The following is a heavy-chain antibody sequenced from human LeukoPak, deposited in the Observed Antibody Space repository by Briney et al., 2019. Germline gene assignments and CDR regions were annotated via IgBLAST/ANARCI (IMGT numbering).Heavy chain of an antibody. CDR3: AKGGTGTTVRYFDY. Sequence: PGGSLRLSCAASGFTFNNYGMNWVRQAPGKGLEWVSVVSTSGNNGYYADSVQGRFTISRDNSKNSLYLQMNSLRAEDTAVYYCAKGGTGTTVRYFDYWGQGTLSPSPQ. CDR2: VSTSGNNG. V-gene: IGHV3-23*01. CDR1: GFTFNNYG. D-gene: IGHD1-7*01. J-gene: IGHJ4*02.